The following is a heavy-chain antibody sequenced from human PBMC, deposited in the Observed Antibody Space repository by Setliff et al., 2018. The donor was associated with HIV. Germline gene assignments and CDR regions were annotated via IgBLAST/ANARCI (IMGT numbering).Heavy chain of an antibody. CDR2: IYYSGST. CDR1: GGSISSYY. Sequence: LSLTCTVSGGSISSYYWSWIRQPPGKGLEWIGYIYYSGSTNYNPSLKSRVTISVDTSKNQFSLKLSSVTAADTAVYYCARVGVDVVRHYYYYMDVWGKGTTVTVS. D-gene: IGHD3-10*01. CDR3: ARVGVDVVRHYYYYMDV. J-gene: IGHJ6*03. V-gene: IGHV4-59*01.